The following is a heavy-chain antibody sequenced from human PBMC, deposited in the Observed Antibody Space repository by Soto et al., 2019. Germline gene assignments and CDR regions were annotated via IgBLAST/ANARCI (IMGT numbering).Heavy chain of an antibody. Sequence: QVQLVESGGGVVQPGRSLRLSCAASGFTFSSYAMHWVRQAPGKGLEWVAVISYDGSNKYYADSVKGRFTISRDNSKNTLYLQMNSLRAEDTAVYYCARDEVVGANEGAFDYWGQGTLVTVSS. D-gene: IGHD1-26*01. CDR3: ARDEVVGANEGAFDY. CDR2: ISYDGSNK. CDR1: GFTFSSYA. V-gene: IGHV3-30-3*01. J-gene: IGHJ4*02.